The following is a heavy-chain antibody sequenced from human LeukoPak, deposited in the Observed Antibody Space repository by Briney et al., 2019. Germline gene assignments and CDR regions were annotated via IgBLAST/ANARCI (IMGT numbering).Heavy chain of an antibody. CDR3: ARLAAPQMLEY. D-gene: IGHD2-15*01. CDR2: IKQGGGQI. Sequence: GGSLRLSCAASEFTFSSYWMSWVRQAPGKGLEWVANIKQGGGQIYYLESVKGRFTCSRDNAKNSLYLQMNSLRAEDTAVYYCARLAAPQMLEYWGQGTLVTVSS. CDR1: EFTFSSYW. J-gene: IGHJ4*02. V-gene: IGHV3-7*01.